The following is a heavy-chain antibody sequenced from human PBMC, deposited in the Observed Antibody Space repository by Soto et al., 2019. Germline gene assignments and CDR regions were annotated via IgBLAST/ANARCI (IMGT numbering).Heavy chain of an antibody. D-gene: IGHD2-21*02. J-gene: IGHJ6*02. CDR2: ISAYNGNT. Sequence: ASVKVSCKASGYTFTSTVISWVRQAPGKGLEWMGWISAYNGNTNYAQNLQSRVTMTTDTSTSTAYMELRSLRSDDTAVYYCESDNPYCGGDCEYNYYHFNGMYVLAQGTTGPLSS. V-gene: IGHV1-18*01. CDR1: GYTFTSTV. CDR3: ESDNPYCGGDCEYNYYHFNGMYV.